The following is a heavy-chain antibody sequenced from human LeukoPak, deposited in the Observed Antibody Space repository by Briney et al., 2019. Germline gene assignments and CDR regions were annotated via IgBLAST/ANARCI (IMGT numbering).Heavy chain of an antibody. CDR3: ASLRTGTNNWFDP. CDR1: GYTFTSYG. Sequence: GASVKVSCKASGYTFTSYGISWVRQAPGQGLEWMGGIIPIFGTANYAQKFQGRVTITTDESTSTAYMELSSLRSEDTAVYYCASLRTGTNNWFDPWGQGTLATVSS. D-gene: IGHD1-1*01. J-gene: IGHJ5*02. V-gene: IGHV1-69*05. CDR2: IIPIFGTA.